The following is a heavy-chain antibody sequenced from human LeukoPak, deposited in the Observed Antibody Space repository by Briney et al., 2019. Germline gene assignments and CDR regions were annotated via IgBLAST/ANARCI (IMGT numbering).Heavy chain of an antibody. CDR1: GFTFRVYA. Sequence: SGGSLRLSCSASGFTFRVYAMHWVRQAPGKGLEYVSGVNSNGRRTYYADSVKGRFSISRDNSNNTLYLQMSSLKVEDTAVYYCVILAVAPLSGWFDPWGQGTLVTVSS. J-gene: IGHJ5*02. CDR2: VNSNGRRT. V-gene: IGHV3-64D*06. D-gene: IGHD6-19*01. CDR3: VILAVAPLSGWFDP.